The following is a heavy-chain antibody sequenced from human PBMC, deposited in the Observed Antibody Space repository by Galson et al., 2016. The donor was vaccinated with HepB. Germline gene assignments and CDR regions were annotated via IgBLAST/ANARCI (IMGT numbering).Heavy chain of an antibody. Sequence: SETLSLTCSVHGGSLSGNYWSWIRQPPGTGLEWIGEINDSGGTTYNPSLKSRVTMSVDTSKNQFSLRLSSVTAADTAVYYCARRPWAARGWFDPWGQGTLVTVSS. V-gene: IGHV4-34*01. D-gene: IGHD6-6*01. CDR1: GGSLSGNY. CDR2: INDSGGT. CDR3: ARRPWAARGWFDP. J-gene: IGHJ5*02.